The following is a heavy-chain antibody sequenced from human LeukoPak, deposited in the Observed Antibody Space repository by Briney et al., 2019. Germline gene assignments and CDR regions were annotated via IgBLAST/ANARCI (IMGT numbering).Heavy chain of an antibody. Sequence: PSETLSLTCAVSGASFNDYYWTWIRQPPGKGPEWIGEISHSGSTNSNPSLRSRVTMSVDMSKNQFSLKLSSVTAADTAVYYCAREVGYDSRKYYYYYYMDVWGKGTTVTVSS. CDR1: GASFNDYY. CDR3: AREVGYDSRKYYYYYYMDV. J-gene: IGHJ6*03. V-gene: IGHV4-34*01. D-gene: IGHD3-22*01. CDR2: ISHSGST.